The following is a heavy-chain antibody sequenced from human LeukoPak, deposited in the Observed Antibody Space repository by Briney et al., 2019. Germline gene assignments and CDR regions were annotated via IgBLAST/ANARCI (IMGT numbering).Heavy chain of an antibody. V-gene: IGHV3-74*01. Sequence: GGSLRLSCAASGFTFSSSWMHWVRQAPGKGLVWVSRISGDGSVTTYADSVKGRFTISRDNSKNTLYLQMNSLRAEDTAVYYCAKGYYTMVRGVIIGIDYWGQGTLVTVSS. CDR2: ISGDGSVT. CDR3: AKGYYTMVRGVIIGIDY. D-gene: IGHD3-10*01. CDR1: GFTFSSSW. J-gene: IGHJ4*02.